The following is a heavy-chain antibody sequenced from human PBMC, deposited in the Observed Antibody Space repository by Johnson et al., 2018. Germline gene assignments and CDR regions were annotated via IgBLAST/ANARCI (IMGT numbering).Heavy chain of an antibody. J-gene: IGHJ4*02. V-gene: IGHV3-33*01. CDR1: GFTFSSYG. CDR3: ARDQWGLGFIDY. D-gene: IGHD1-26*01. Sequence: QVQLVESGGGVVQPGRSLRLSCAASGFTFSSYGMHWVRQAPGKGLEWVAVIWYDGSNKYYADSVKGRFTISRDNSKNTLYLQMNSLRAEDTAVYYCARDQWGLGFIDYWGQGTLVTVSS. CDR2: IWYDGSNK.